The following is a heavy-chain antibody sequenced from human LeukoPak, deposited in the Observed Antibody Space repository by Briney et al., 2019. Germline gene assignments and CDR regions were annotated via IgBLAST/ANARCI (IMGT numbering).Heavy chain of an antibody. V-gene: IGHV4-34*01. J-gene: IGHJ4*02. CDR2: INHSGST. Sequence: PSETLSLTCAVYGGSFSGYYWSWIRQPPGKGLEWIGEINHSGSTNYNPSLKSRVTISVDTSKNQFSLKLSSVTAADTAVYYCARGSWGYYIQSLLDYWGQGTLVTVSS. CDR3: ARGSWGYYIQSLLDY. CDR1: GGSFSGYY. D-gene: IGHD3-22*01.